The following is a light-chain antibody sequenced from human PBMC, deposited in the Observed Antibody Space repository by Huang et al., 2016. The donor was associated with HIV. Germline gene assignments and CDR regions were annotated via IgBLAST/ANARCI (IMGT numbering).Light chain of an antibody. CDR3: QQYNTYST. Sequence: DIQMSQSPSTLSASVGDRVTITCRASPSVSSWLAWYQQKPGKAPKLLIDKASTLESGVPSRFSGSGSGTEFTLTISSLEPDDFASYYCQQYNTYSTFGQGTKVEIK. V-gene: IGKV1-5*03. J-gene: IGKJ1*01. CDR2: KAS. CDR1: PSVSSW.